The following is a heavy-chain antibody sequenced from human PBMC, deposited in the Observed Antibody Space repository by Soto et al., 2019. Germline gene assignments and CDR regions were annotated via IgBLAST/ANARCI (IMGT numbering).Heavy chain of an antibody. CDR1: GGTFRTYA. V-gene: IGHV1-69*12. J-gene: IGHJ6*01. CDR2: IIPIFGTV. CDR3: AKGAVAGTPTSYYYYGMDV. D-gene: IGHD6-19*01. Sequence: QVQLLQSGAEVKKPGSSVRVSCEASGGTFRTYAISWVRQAPGQGLEWMGEIIPIFGTVNYAQKFQGRVTITADESTTTGYMDLRSLRSEDTAVYYWAKGAVAGTPTSYYYYGMDVW.